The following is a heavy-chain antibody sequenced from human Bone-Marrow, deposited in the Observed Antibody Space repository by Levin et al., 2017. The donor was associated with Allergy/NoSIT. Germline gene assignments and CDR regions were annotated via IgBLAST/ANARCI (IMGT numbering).Heavy chain of an antibody. CDR3: ARDTAYSFDY. J-gene: IGHJ4*02. D-gene: IGHD2-21*01. CDR2: ISGGTDNI. Sequence: AASVKVSCAASGFTFSSYSMNWVRQAPGKGLEWLSYISGGTDNIHYADSVKGRLTISRDNARNSLFLQMSGLRDEDTAVYYCARDTAYSFDYWGQGTLVTVSS. CDR1: GFTFSSYS. V-gene: IGHV3-48*02.